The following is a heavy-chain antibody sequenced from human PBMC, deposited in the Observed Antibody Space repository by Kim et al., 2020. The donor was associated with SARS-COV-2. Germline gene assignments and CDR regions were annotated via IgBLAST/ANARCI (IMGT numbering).Heavy chain of an antibody. Sequence: GGSLRISCAGSGFTVSNNYMSWVRQAPGKGLEWVSVIYSGGTTRYADSVKGRFTISRDNSKNTVYLEMNSLRVEDMAVYYCARGEGQCSGGRCNNNWFDPWGTGTLVTVSS. CDR2: IYSGGTT. D-gene: IGHD2-15*01. V-gene: IGHV3-66*01. CDR1: GFTVSNNY. CDR3: ARGEGQCSGGRCNNNWFDP. J-gene: IGHJ5*02.